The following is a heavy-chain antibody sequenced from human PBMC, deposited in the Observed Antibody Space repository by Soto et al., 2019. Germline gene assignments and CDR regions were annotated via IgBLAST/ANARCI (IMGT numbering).Heavy chain of an antibody. CDR1: GFTFSSYS. V-gene: IGHV3-23*01. CDR3: AKKVNSGSASQYLDY. CDR2: FRAGGDDGTT. J-gene: IGHJ4*02. D-gene: IGHD3-10*01. Sequence: GGSLRLSCVASGFTFSSYSMSWVRQAPGKGLEWVSGFRAGGDDGTTYYADSVKGRFTISRDNSKNTLFLQMNSLRAEDTAIYYCAKKVNSGSASQYLDYLGQGTLVTVYS.